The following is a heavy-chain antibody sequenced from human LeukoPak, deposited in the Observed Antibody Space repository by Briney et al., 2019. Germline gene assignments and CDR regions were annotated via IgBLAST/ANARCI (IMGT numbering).Heavy chain of an antibody. CDR3: ATPGRAYYYYYMDV. Sequence: GRSLRLSCSASGFTFDDYAMHWVRQAPGKGLEWVSGISWNSGSIGYADAVKGRFTISRDNAKNSLYLQMNSLRAEDTAVYYCATPGRAYYYYYMDVWGKGTTVTVSS. CDR2: ISWNSGSI. D-gene: IGHD2-8*02. CDR1: GFTFDDYA. V-gene: IGHV3-9*01. J-gene: IGHJ6*03.